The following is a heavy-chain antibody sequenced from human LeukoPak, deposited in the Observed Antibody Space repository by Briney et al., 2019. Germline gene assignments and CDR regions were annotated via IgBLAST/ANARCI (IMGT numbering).Heavy chain of an antibody. Sequence: ASVKVSCKASGYTLTSYDINWVRQATGQGLEWMGWMNPNSGNTGYAQKFQGRVTMTRNTSISTAYMELSSLRSEDTAVYYCARRDYYGSGSYPYYYQNHMDVWGKGTTVTISS. J-gene: IGHJ6*03. CDR1: GYTLTSYD. V-gene: IGHV1-8*01. CDR3: ARRDYYGSGSYPYYYQNHMDV. D-gene: IGHD3-10*01. CDR2: MNPNSGNT.